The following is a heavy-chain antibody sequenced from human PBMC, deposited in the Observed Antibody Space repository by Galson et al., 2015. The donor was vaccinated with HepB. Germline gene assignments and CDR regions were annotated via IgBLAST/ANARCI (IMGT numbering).Heavy chain of an antibody. CDR3: ARGEEREVPAAGAFDI. Sequence: CAISGDSVSSNSAAWNWIRQSPSRGLEWLGRTYYRSKWYNDYAVSVKSRITINPDTSKNQFSLQLNSVTPEDTAMYYCARGEEREVPAAGAFDIWGQGTMVTVSS. CDR1: GDSVSSNSAA. D-gene: IGHD2-2*01. CDR2: TYYRSKWYN. V-gene: IGHV6-1*01. J-gene: IGHJ3*02.